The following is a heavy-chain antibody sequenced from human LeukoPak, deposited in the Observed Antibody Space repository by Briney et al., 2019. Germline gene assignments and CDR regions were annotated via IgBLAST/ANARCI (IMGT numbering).Heavy chain of an antibody. D-gene: IGHD2-21*02. J-gene: IGHJ4*02. CDR1: GYTFISYY. Sequence: ASVKVSCKASGYTFISYYMHWVRQAPGQGLEWMGIINASGGSTSYAQKFQGRVTMTTDTSTSTVYMELSSLRSEDTAVYYCARDRVDCGGDCYGGYFDYWGQGTLVTVSS. V-gene: IGHV1-46*01. CDR3: ARDRVDCGGDCYGGYFDY. CDR2: INASGGST.